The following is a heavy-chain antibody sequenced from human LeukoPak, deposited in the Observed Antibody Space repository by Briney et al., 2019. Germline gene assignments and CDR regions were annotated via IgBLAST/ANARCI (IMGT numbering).Heavy chain of an antibody. Sequence: GGSLRLSSVASGFIFDDYAMYWVRQAPGKGLEWVSGISWNSASIGYADSVNGRFAISRDNAKNSLYLQMDSLRAEDTALYYCIKGVIRSWYGHFDYWGQGTLVTVSS. CDR1: GFIFDDYA. CDR2: ISWNSASI. D-gene: IGHD6-13*01. V-gene: IGHV3-9*01. J-gene: IGHJ4*02. CDR3: IKGVIRSWYGHFDY.